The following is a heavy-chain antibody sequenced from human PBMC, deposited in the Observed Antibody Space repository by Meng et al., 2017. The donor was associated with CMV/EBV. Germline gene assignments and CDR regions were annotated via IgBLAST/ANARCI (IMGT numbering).Heavy chain of an antibody. CDR1: GYTFTSYD. CDR3: ARGDYDFWSGYYSWYYYGMDV. D-gene: IGHD3-3*01. V-gene: IGHV1-8*03. Sequence: ASVKVSCKASGYTFTSYDINWVRQATGQGLEWMGWMNPNSGNTGYAQKFQGRVTITRNTSISTAYMELSSLRSEDTAVYYCARGDYDFWSGYYSWYYYGMDVWGQGTTVTVSS. CDR2: MNPNSGNT. J-gene: IGHJ6*02.